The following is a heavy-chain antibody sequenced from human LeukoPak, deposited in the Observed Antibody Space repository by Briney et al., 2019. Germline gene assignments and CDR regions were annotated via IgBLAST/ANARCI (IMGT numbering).Heavy chain of an antibody. J-gene: IGHJ4*02. Sequence: GGSLRLSCAASGFSFSTYGMHWVRQAPGKGLEWVAFIRHDASSQYYADSVKGRFTISRDSSKDALYLQMNSLRTEDTAVYFCAKDRLEFYGSARYYFDSWGQGSLVTVSS. CDR3: AKDRLEFYGSARYYFDS. CDR1: GFSFSTYG. D-gene: IGHD3-10*01. V-gene: IGHV3-30*02. CDR2: IRHDASSQ.